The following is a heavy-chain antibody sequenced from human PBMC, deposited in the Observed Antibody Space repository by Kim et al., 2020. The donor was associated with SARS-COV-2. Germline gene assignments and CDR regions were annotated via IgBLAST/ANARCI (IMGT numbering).Heavy chain of an antibody. J-gene: IGHJ4*02. Sequence: GGSLRLSCAASGLIFSDHFMDWVRQAPGKGLEWVGRSRNKVNSYTTDYAASVKGRFTISRDDSKNSLYLQMNSLKTEDTAVYYCARGYYGSSRYVYWGQGPLVSVSS. V-gene: IGHV3-72*01. CDR3: ARGYYGSSRYVY. D-gene: IGHD6-13*01. CDR1: GLIFSDHF. CDR2: SRNKVNSYTT.